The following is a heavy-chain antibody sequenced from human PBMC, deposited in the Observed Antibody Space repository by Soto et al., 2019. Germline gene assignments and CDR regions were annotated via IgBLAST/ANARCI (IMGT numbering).Heavy chain of an antibody. CDR2: IIPIFGTA. V-gene: IGHV1-69*05. D-gene: IGHD2-2*01. CDR1: GGTFSSYA. J-gene: IGHJ5*02. Sequence: QVQLVQSGAEVKKPGSSVKVSCKASGGTFSSYAISWVRQAPGQGLEWMGGIIPIFGTANYAQKFQGRVTITXXEXTXXAYMELSSLRSEDTAVYYCARDGSRMTQRSSWFDPWGQGTLVTVSS. CDR3: ARDGSRMTQRSSWFDP.